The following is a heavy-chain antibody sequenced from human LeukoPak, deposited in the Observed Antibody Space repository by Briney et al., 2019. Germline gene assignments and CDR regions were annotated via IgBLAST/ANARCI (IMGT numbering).Heavy chain of an antibody. V-gene: IGHV3-30*18. Sequence: GGSLRLSCAASGFTFSTYDMHWVRQAPGKGLEWVAVISHDGSNKYHADSVKGRFTISRDNFKNTLYLQMNSLRAEDTAMYYCAKYRYCSGGSCYELDFWGQGTLVTVSS. CDR3: AKYRYCSGGSCYELDF. CDR1: GFTFSTYD. J-gene: IGHJ4*02. D-gene: IGHD2-15*01. CDR2: ISHDGSNK.